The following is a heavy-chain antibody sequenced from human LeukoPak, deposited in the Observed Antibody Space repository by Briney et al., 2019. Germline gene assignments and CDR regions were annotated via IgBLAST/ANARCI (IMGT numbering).Heavy chain of an antibody. V-gene: IGHV4-59*01. D-gene: IGHD3-10*01. CDR2: IYYSGST. Sequence: SETLSLTCTVSGGSISRYYWSWIRQPPGKGLEWIGYIYYSGSTNYNPSLKSRVTISVDTSKNRFSLKLRSVTAADTAVYYCARTTTVRGTYYMDVWGKGTTVTVSS. CDR3: ARTTTVRGTYYMDV. CDR1: GGSISRYY. J-gene: IGHJ6*03.